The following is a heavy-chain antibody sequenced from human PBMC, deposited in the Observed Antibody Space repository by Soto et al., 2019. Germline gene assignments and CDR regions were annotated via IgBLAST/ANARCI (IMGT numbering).Heavy chain of an antibody. CDR3: AREGDVPYYYYGMDV. CDR2: ISGYNGKT. CDR1: GYTFTSYG. V-gene: IGHV1-18*01. Sequence: QVQLVQSGGEVKKTGASVKVSCKASGYTFTSYGISWVRQAPGQGLEWMGWISGYNGKTNYAQKVQDRVTMTTDTSTSTDYMERRSLRSDDTAVYYCAREGDVPYYYYGMDVWGQGTTVTVSS. J-gene: IGHJ6*02. D-gene: IGHD2-21*02.